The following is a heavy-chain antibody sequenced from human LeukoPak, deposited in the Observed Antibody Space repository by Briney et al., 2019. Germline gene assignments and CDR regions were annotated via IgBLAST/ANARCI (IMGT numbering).Heavy chain of an antibody. CDR1: GFTFSSYA. CDR2: ISGSGGST. Sequence: QPGGSLRLSCAASGFTFSSYAMSWVRQAPGKGLEWVSAISGSGGSTYYADPVKGRFTISRDNSKNTLYLQMNSLRAEDTAVYYCAKGDDIVVVPAAMGLGYWGQGTLVTVSS. D-gene: IGHD2-2*01. V-gene: IGHV3-23*01. J-gene: IGHJ4*02. CDR3: AKGDDIVVVPAAMGLGY.